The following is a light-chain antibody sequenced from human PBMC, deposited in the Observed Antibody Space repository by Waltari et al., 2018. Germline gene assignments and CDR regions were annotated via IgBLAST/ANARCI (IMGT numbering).Light chain of an antibody. Sequence: QSVLTQPPSVSGAPGQTVTISCTGSSSHIGAGYDVPWYQQLPGVVPKLLIYGNINRPSGVPDRFSASKSGTSASLAITGLQAEDEADYYCQSYDNSLSAHVVFGGGTKLTVL. CDR3: QSYDNSLSAHVV. V-gene: IGLV1-40*01. CDR1: SSHIGAGYD. CDR2: GNI. J-gene: IGLJ2*01.